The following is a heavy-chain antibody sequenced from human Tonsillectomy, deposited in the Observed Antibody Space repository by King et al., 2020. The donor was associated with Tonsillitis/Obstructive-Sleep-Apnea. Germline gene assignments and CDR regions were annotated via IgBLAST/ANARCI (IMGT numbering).Heavy chain of an antibody. CDR1: GFTFDDYA. D-gene: IGHD2-15*01. CDR2: ISWNSGNV. V-gene: IGHV3-9*01. CDR3: AKVGPSFCSPSSCYLDV. Sequence: VQLVESGGGLVQPGRSLRLSCAASGFTFDDYAMHWVRQGPGKGLEWVSGISWNSGNVAYAESVKGRFTISRDNAKNSLYLQMNSLRAEDTALYFCAKVGPSFCSPSSCYLDVWGKGATVTVSS. J-gene: IGHJ6*03.